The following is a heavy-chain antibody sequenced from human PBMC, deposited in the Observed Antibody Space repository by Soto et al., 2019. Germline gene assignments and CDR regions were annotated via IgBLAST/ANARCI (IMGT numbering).Heavy chain of an antibody. CDR1: GFIFNSYG. Sequence: QVQLVESGGGVVQPGGSLRLSCAASGFIFNSYGMHWVRQAPGKGLEWVSFIYYNGTTDYYADSVKGRFTISRDNSKNTLYMQMNSLRVEDSAIYYCARDRGSSGGCDHWGQGTLVTVSS. J-gene: IGHJ5*02. D-gene: IGHD3-22*01. V-gene: IGHV3-33*01. CDR3: ARDRGSSGGCDH. CDR2: IYYNGTTD.